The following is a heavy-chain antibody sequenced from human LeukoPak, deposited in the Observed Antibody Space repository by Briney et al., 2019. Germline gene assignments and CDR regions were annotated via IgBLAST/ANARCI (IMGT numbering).Heavy chain of an antibody. Sequence: GGSLRLSCTASGFTFGDYAMSWFRQAPGRGLEWVGFIRSKAYGGTTEYAASVKGRFTISRDDSKSIAYLQMNSLKTEDTAVYYCTRGWEIDYGDYLPIDYWGQGTLVTVSS. V-gene: IGHV3-49*03. D-gene: IGHD4-17*01. CDR3: TRGWEIDYGDYLPIDY. J-gene: IGHJ4*02. CDR1: GFTFGDYA. CDR2: IRSKAYGGTT.